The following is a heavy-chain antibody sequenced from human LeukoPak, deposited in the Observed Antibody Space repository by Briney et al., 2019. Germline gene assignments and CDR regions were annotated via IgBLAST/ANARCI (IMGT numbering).Heavy chain of an antibody. CDR1: GFTFSGYG. CDR3: ARGWATIPD. D-gene: IGHD5-24*01. J-gene: IGHJ1*01. CDR2: IPDDGSET. Sequence: PGGSLRLSCAASGFTFSGYGMNWVRQAPGKGLEWVANIPDDGSETNYVDSVKGRFIISRDNAKNSLSLQMSSLREEDTALYYCARGWATIPDWGQGTLVTVSS. V-gene: IGHV3-7*01.